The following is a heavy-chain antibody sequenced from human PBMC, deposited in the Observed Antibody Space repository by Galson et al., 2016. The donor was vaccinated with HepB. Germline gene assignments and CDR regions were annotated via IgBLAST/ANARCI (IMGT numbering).Heavy chain of an antibody. Sequence: SVKVSCKASGYTFSSYAISWVRQAPGQGLEWMGWINPNSGGTNYAQKFQGRVTMTRDTSISTAYMELSRLRSDDTAVYYCASWQVTDTIFDYWGQGTLVTVSS. CDR3: ASWQVTDTIFDY. J-gene: IGHJ4*02. CDR2: INPNSGGT. CDR1: GYTFSSYA. V-gene: IGHV1-2*02. D-gene: IGHD2-21*02.